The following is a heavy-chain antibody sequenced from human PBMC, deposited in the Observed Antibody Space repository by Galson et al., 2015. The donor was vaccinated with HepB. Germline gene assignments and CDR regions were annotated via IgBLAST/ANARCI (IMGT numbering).Heavy chain of an antibody. Sequence: SVKVSCKASGGTFSSYAISWVRQAPGQGLEWMGGIIPIFGTANYAQKFQGRVTITADESTSTAYMELSSLRSEDTAVHYCARARGRMTTVTPGLYYYYGMDVWGQGTTVTVSS. D-gene: IGHD4-17*01. J-gene: IGHJ6*02. V-gene: IGHV1-69*13. CDR1: GGTFSSYA. CDR2: IIPIFGTA. CDR3: ARARGRMTTVTPGLYYYYGMDV.